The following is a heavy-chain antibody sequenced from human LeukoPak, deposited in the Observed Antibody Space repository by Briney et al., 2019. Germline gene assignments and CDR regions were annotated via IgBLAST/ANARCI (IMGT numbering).Heavy chain of an antibody. D-gene: IGHD3-3*01. CDR2: VHLDGRT. J-gene: IGHJ4*02. Sequence: SETLSLTCSVSGGSVINTNWWTWVRQPPGKGLEWIGEVHLDGRTNYNPSLESRLTMSVDVSENQVSLKLTSVTAADTAVYYCAREGGFYRPLDYSGQGTLVTVSS. CDR3: AREGGFYRPLDY. V-gene: IGHV4-4*02. CDR1: GGSVINTNW.